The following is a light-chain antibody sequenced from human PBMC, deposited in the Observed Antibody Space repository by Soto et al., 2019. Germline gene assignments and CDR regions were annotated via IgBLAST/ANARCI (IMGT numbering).Light chain of an antibody. CDR1: QSVSSY. Sequence: EIVMTQSPATLSVSPGERATLSCRASQSVSSYLAWYQQKPDQAPRLLIYDASNRATGIPARFSGSGSGTDFTLTISSLETEDFAVYYCQQRSNWPPTWTFGQRSKVDVK. CDR2: DAS. V-gene: IGKV3-11*01. J-gene: IGKJ1*01. CDR3: QQRSNWPPTWT.